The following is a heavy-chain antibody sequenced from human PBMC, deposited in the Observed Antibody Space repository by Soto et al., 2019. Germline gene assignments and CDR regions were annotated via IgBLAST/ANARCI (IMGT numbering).Heavy chain of an antibody. J-gene: IGHJ6*02. CDR3: ARHGGYCSSTSCYTGGYYYFYGMDV. V-gene: IGHV4-39*01. D-gene: IGHD2-2*02. Sequence: SETLSLTXPVSGGSISSSSYYWGWIRQPPGKGLEWIGRIYYSGSTYYNPSLKSRVTISVDTSKHQFSLKLRSVTAAATAVYYCARHGGYCSSTSCYTGGYYYFYGMDVWGQGTTVKVSS. CDR1: GGSISSSSYY. CDR2: IYYSGST.